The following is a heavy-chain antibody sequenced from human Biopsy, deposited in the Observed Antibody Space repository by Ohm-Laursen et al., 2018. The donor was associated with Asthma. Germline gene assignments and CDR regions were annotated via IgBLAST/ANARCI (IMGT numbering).Heavy chain of an antibody. CDR3: ARGPELDV. CDR2: TNERGVT. Sequence: GTLSLTCAVSPGSFSGFFWTWIRPSPGKGLEWIGETNERGVTNNNPSLKSRVIISIDAYRNRVSLKLTSVTAADTAVYYCARGPELDVWGQGTTVTVSS. J-gene: IGHJ6*02. CDR1: PGSFSGFF. V-gene: IGHV4-34*01.